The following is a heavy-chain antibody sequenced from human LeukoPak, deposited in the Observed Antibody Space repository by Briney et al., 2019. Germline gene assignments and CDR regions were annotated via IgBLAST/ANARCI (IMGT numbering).Heavy chain of an antibody. J-gene: IGHJ4*02. V-gene: IGHV4-34*01. CDR1: SGSFSAYF. D-gene: IGHD5-24*01. CDR3: ARWAGGDGYNVHFDY. Sequence: PSETLSLTCAVYSGSFSAYFWSWIRQPPGKGLEWIGEINHSGSTNYNPSLKSRVTISVDTSKNQFSLNLSSVTAADTAVYYCARWAGGDGYNVHFDYWGQGTLVTVSS. CDR2: INHSGST.